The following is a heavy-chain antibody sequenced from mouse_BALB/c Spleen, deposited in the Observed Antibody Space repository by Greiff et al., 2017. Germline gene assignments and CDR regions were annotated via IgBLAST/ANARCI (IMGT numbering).Heavy chain of an antibody. V-gene: IGHV2-9*02. CDR3: ARETMITTRYFDV. CDR2: IWAGGST. D-gene: IGHD2-4*01. Sequence: VKLMESGPGLVAPSQSLSITCTVSGFSLTSYGVHWVRQPPGKGLEWLGVIWAGGSTNYNSALMSRLSISKDNSKSQVFLKMNSLQTDDTAMYYCARETMITTRYFDVWGAGTTVTVSS. J-gene: IGHJ1*01. CDR1: GFSLTSYG.